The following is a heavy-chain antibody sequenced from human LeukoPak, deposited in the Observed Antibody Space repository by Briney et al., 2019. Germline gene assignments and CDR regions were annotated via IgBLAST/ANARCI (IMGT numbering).Heavy chain of an antibody. CDR3: AKLPWGNGFFY. Sequence: PGGSLRLSCAASGFTFSSYWMSWVRQAPGKGLEWVSAISGSGGSTYYADSVKGRFTISRDNSKNTLYLQMNSLRAEDTATYYCAKLPWGNGFFYWGQGTLVTVSS. D-gene: IGHD6-19*01. V-gene: IGHV3-23*01. CDR1: GFTFSSYW. CDR2: ISGSGGST. J-gene: IGHJ4*02.